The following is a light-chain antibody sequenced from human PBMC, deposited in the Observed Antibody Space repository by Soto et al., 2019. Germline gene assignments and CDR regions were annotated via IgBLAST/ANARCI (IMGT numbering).Light chain of an antibody. CDR1: QSVSSSS. V-gene: IGKV3-20*01. J-gene: IGKJ1*01. CDR3: QQYGSSPWT. Sequence: EIVLTQSPGTLSLSPGERATLSCRASQSVSSSSLAYYQQKPGQAPRLLIYGASSRATGIPDRFSGSGSGTDFTLTISRLEPEDFAVYYCQQYGSSPWTFGQGTKLEIK. CDR2: GAS.